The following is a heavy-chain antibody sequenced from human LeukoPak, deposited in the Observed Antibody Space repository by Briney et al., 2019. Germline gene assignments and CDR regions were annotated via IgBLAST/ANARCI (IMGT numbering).Heavy chain of an antibody. CDR2: INHSGST. J-gene: IGHJ4*02. V-gene: IGHV4-34*01. CDR1: GGSFSGYY. D-gene: IGHD6-19*01. CDR3: ARHVTRRYSSGWNFDY. Sequence: SETLSLTCAVYGGSFSGYYWSWIRQLPGKGLEWIGEINHSGSTNYNPSLKSRVTISVDTSKNQFSLKLSSVTAADTAVYYCARHVTRRYSSGWNFDYWGQGTLVTVSS.